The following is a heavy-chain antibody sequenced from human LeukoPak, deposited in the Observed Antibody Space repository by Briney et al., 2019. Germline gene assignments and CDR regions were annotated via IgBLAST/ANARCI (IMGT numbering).Heavy chain of an antibody. Sequence: GGSLRLSCAASGFTFSSYAMHWVRQAPGKGLEWVAVISYDGSNKYYADSVKGRFTISRDNSKNTLYLQMNSLRAEDTAVYYCARDAHGRYYYDSSGYSNNFDYWGQGALVTVSS. CDR3: ARDAHGRYYYDSSGYSNNFDY. J-gene: IGHJ4*02. CDR1: GFTFSSYA. D-gene: IGHD3-22*01. V-gene: IGHV3-30-3*01. CDR2: ISYDGSNK.